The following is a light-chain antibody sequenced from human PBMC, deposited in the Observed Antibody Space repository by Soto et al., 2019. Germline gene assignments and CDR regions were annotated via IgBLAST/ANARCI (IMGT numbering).Light chain of an antibody. CDR1: SSDGGNYNL. Sequence: QSVLTQPASVSGSPGQSITISCTGTSSDGGNYNLVSWYQQHPGKAPKLMIYEGSRRPSGVSNRFSGSKSGNTASLTISGLQAEDQADYYCCSYAGSKTFVVFGGGTKLTVL. V-gene: IGLV2-23*03. CDR2: EGS. J-gene: IGLJ3*02. CDR3: CSYAGSKTFVV.